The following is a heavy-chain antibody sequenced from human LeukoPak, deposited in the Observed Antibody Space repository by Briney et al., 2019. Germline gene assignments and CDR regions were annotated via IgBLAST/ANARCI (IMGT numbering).Heavy chain of an antibody. CDR2: ISGSGGST. D-gene: IGHD4-23*01. CDR3: AKDRTVVTPGRDY. V-gene: IGHV3-23*01. Sequence: PGGSLRLSCAASGFTVSSNYMSWVRQAPGKGLEWVSAISGSGGSTYYADSVKGRFTISRDNSKNTLYLQMNSLRAEDTAVYYCAKDRTVVTPGRDYWGQGTLVTVSS. J-gene: IGHJ4*02. CDR1: GFTVSSNY.